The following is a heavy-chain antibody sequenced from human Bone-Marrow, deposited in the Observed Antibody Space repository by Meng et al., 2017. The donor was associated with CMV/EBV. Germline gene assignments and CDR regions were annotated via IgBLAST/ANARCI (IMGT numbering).Heavy chain of an antibody. J-gene: IGHJ6*02. Sequence: GESLKISCGASGFDFRNYGMHWVRQAPGKGLEWVAGIWYDGRNKFYADSMKGRLTISRDNSKNTLYLQMNSLRAEDTAVYYCARTYYDFWSGWGMDVWGQGTTVTVSS. CDR3: ARTYYDFWSGWGMDV. V-gene: IGHV3-33*01. D-gene: IGHD3-3*01. CDR2: IWYDGRNK. CDR1: GFDFRNYG.